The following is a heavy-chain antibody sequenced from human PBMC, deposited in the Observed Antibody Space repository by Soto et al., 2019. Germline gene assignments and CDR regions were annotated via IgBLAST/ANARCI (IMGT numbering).Heavy chain of an antibody. CDR2: INPNSGIT. CDR3: ARDSGSP. CDR1: GDRFASCY. V-gene: IGHV1-46*01. D-gene: IGHD3-10*01. J-gene: IGHJ5*02. Sequence: GASVEVCCEASGDRFASCYMHWVRQATGQGLEWMGIINPNSGITNYAQNFQGRVTMTRDTSTSTAYMELSSLRSEDTAVYYCARDSGSPWGPGTTVTVSS.